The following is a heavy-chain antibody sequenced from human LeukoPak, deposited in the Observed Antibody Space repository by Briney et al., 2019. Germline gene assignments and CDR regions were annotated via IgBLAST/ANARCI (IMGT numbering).Heavy chain of an antibody. J-gene: IGHJ4*02. CDR3: ARDFGVASYFDY. Sequence: GGSLRLSCAASGFTFSSYSMNWVRQAPGKGLEWVSSISSSSSYIYYADSVKDRFTISRDNAKNSLYLQMNSLRAEDTAVYYCARDFGVASYFDYWGQGTLVTVSS. CDR1: GFTFSSYS. D-gene: IGHD2-8*01. CDR2: ISSSSSYI. V-gene: IGHV3-21*01.